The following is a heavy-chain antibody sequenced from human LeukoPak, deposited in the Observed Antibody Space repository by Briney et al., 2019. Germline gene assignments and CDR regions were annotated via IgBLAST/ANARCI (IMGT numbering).Heavy chain of an antibody. CDR1: GFTFSSYA. CDR2: ISGSGGST. D-gene: IGHD1-26*01. J-gene: IGHJ5*02. Sequence: GGSLRLSCAASGFTFSSYAMSWVRQAPGKGLEWVSAISGSGGSTYYADSVKGRFTISRDNAKNSLYLQMNNLRPEDTAFYYCAKAGGGSRYNWFDPWGQGTLVTVSS. CDR3: AKAGGGSRYNWFDP. V-gene: IGHV3-23*01.